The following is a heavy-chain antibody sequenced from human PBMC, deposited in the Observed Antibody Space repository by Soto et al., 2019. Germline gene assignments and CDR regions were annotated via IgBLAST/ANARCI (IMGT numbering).Heavy chain of an antibody. D-gene: IGHD3-10*01. J-gene: IGHJ3*02. V-gene: IGHV4-59*01. Sequence: SETLSLTYTVSGGSISSYYWSWIRQPPGKGLEWIGYIYYSGSTNYNPSLKSRVTISVDTSKNQFSLKLSSVTAADTAVYYCARVWGGAFDIWGQGTMVTVS. CDR1: GGSISSYY. CDR2: IYYSGST. CDR3: ARVWGGAFDI.